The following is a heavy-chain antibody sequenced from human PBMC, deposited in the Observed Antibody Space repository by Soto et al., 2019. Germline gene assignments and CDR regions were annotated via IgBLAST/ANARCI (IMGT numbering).Heavy chain of an antibody. CDR3: ARCGAEAYYDFWSGYYIDY. V-gene: IGHV1-18*01. J-gene: IGHJ4*02. D-gene: IGHD3-3*01. Sequence: QVQLVQSGAEVKKPGASVKVSCKASGYTFTSYGISWVRQAPGQGLEGMGWISAYNGNTNYAQKLQGRVTMTTDTXTSTAYMELRSLRSDDTAVYYCARCGAEAYYDFWSGYYIDYWGQGTLVTVSS. CDR1: GYTFTSYG. CDR2: ISAYNGNT.